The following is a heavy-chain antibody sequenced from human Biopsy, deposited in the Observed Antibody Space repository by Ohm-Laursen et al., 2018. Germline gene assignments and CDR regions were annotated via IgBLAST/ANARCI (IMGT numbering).Heavy chain of an antibody. Sequence: ASSVKVSCKISGYTFTAYGISWVRQAPGQGLEWMGWISTYNDDTNIAQKFQGRVSMTTDTSTRTAYMELRSLRSGDTAIYFCARDPGYDFWSGSDPFDIWGQGTLVTVS. V-gene: IGHV1-18*04. J-gene: IGHJ3*02. CDR1: GYTFTAYG. CDR2: ISTYNDDT. D-gene: IGHD3-3*01. CDR3: ARDPGYDFWSGSDPFDI.